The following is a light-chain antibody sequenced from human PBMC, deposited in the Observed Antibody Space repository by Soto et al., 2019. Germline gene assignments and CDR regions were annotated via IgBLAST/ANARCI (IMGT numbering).Light chain of an antibody. Sequence: EILLTQSPSAFAVYQGEVATLSYMSSQSVRDNLAWYQQKPGQAPRLLIYRASIRATGVPARFSGSGSGTEFTLTISGLQSEDVSIYFCQHYNFWPHSFGQGTKVDI. CDR3: QHYNFWPHS. CDR1: QSVRDN. J-gene: IGKJ2*01. CDR2: RAS. V-gene: IGKV3-15*01.